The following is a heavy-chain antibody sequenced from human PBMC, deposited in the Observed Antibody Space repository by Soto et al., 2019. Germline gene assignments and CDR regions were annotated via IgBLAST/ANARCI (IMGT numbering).Heavy chain of an antibody. D-gene: IGHD4-17*01. J-gene: IGHJ6*02. V-gene: IGHV3-33*01. Sequence: QVQLVESGGGVVQPGRSLRLSCAASGFTFSSYGMHWVRQAPGKGLEWVAVIWYDGSNKYYADSVKGRFTISRDNSKNTLYLQMNSLRAEDTAVYYCARDKVYGDLGGMDVWGQGTTVTVSS. CDR1: GFTFSSYG. CDR2: IWYDGSNK. CDR3: ARDKVYGDLGGMDV.